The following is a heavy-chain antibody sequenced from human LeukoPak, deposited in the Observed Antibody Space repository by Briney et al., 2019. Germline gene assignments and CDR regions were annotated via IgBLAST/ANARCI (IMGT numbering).Heavy chain of an antibody. J-gene: IGHJ4*02. Sequence: GGSLRLSCTASGFSFSGHWMHWARQLPGKGLVWVSRISPTGSTTSYADSVKGRFTVSRDNAKNTLYLQVNNLRAEDTAVYYCARGPNSNWSGPDFWGQGTLLTVSS. D-gene: IGHD6-6*01. CDR1: GFSFSGHW. CDR2: ISPTGSTT. CDR3: ARGPNSNWSGPDF. V-gene: IGHV3-74*01.